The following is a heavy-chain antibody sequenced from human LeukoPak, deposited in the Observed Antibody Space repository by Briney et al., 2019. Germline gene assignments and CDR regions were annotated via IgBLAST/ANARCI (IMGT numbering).Heavy chain of an antibody. J-gene: IGHJ3*02. CDR1: GFIVSSNY. CDR2: IYSSGNI. CDR3: ARAGSRRKAFDI. D-gene: IGHD2-2*01. V-gene: IGHV3-53*01. Sequence: GGSLRLSCAASGFIVSSNYMSWVRQAPGKGLEWVSVIYSSGNIYYADSVKGRFTISRDNSKNTLYLQMNSLRAEDTAVYYCARAGSRRKAFDIWGQGTMVTVSS.